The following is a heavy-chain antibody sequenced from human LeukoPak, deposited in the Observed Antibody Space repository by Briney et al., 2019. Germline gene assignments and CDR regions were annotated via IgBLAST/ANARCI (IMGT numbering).Heavy chain of an antibody. CDR3: AREGTYYDILTGYHLWLNYNYYGMDV. CDR2: ISAYNGNT. Sequence: ASVKVSCKASGYTFTSYGISWVRQAPGQGLEWMGWISAYNGNTNYAQKLQGRVTMTTDTSTSTAYMELRSLRSDDTAVYYCAREGTYYDILTGYHLWLNYNYYGMDVWGQGTTVTVSS. D-gene: IGHD3-9*01. J-gene: IGHJ6*02. V-gene: IGHV1-18*01. CDR1: GYTFTSYG.